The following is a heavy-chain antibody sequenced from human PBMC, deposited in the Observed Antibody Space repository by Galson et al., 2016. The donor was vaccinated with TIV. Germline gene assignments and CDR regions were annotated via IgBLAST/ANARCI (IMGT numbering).Heavy chain of an antibody. CDR2: MSHDGNKE. V-gene: IGHV3-33*03. Sequence: SLRLSCATSGITSTSYGIHWVRQAPGKGLEWLAVMSHDGNKENYADSVRGRFTMSRDVPKSTLYLQMGSLEVEDTAVYFCAKDRLWEEWLEPLDLWGQGTLVTVSS. CDR3: AKDRLWEEWLEPLDL. CDR1: GITSTSYG. D-gene: IGHD6-19*01. J-gene: IGHJ5*02.